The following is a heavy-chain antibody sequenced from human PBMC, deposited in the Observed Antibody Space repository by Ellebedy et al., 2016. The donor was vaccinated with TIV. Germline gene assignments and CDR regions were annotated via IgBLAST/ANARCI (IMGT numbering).Heavy chain of an antibody. Sequence: GESLKISCAASGFTFSSYGMHSVRQAPGKGLEWVAVISYDGDYEYYADSVKGRFTISRDNSKNTLYVQMNSLRAEDTAVYYCARSPMVRGVNFDYWGQGTLVTVSS. J-gene: IGHJ4*02. CDR2: ISYDGDYE. CDR1: GFTFSSYG. D-gene: IGHD3-10*01. V-gene: IGHV3-30*01. CDR3: ARSPMVRGVNFDY.